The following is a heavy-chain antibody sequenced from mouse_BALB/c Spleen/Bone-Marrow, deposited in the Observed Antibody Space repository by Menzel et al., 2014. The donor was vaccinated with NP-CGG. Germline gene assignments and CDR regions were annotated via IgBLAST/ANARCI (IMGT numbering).Heavy chain of an antibody. CDR1: GFTFSSYG. V-gene: IGHV5-6-3*01. Sequence: EVKLMESGGGLVQPGGSLKLSCAASGFTFSSYGMSWVRQTPDKRLELVATINSNGGSTYYPDSVKGRFTISRDNAKNTLYLQMSSLKSEDTAMYYCARERYYGNGRIFEYWGQGTTLTVSS. CDR2: INSNGGST. J-gene: IGHJ2*01. CDR3: ARERYYGNGRIFEY. D-gene: IGHD1-1*01.